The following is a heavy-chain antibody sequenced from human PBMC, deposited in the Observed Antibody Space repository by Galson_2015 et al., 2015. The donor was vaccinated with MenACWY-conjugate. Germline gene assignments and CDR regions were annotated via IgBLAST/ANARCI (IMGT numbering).Heavy chain of an antibody. CDR3: AREGSSGGMDV. J-gene: IGHJ6*02. Sequence: SLRLSCAASGFTFNTYSMSWVRQAPGKGLECVSSITLTGSYISYADSVKGRFTVSRDNAKNSVYLQMNSLRAEDTAVYYCAREGSSGGMDVWGQGTTVTVSS. V-gene: IGHV3-21*01. CDR2: ITLTGSYI. CDR1: GFTFNTYS. D-gene: IGHD1-26*01.